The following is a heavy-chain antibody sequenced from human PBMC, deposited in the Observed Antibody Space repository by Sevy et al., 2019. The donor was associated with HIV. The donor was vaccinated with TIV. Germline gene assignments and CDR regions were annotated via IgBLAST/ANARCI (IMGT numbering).Heavy chain of an antibody. CDR1: GFTFSDSW. CDR2: IKEDGNER. D-gene: IGHD3-16*01. CDR3: ARGRRNWGLGGLDV. Sequence: GGSLRFSCAASGFTFSDSWMTWVRQAPGKGLEWVAIIKEDGNERYYVDSVKGRFTLSRDNAKMSVYLELTSLRVEDSAIYYCARGRRNWGLGGLDVWGQGTTVTVSS. V-gene: IGHV3-7*01. J-gene: IGHJ6*02.